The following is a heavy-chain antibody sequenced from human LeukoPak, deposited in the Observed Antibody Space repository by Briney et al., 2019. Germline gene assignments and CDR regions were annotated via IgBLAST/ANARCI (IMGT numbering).Heavy chain of an antibody. J-gene: IGHJ4*02. D-gene: IGHD1-1*01. V-gene: IGHV4-34*01. CDR2: INHSGST. Sequence: SETLSLTCAVYGGSFSGYYWSWIRQPPGKGLEWIGEINHSGSTNYNPSLKSRVTISVDTSKNQFSLKLSSVTSADTAVYYCQSRSGDYWGQGTLVTVSS. CDR3: QSRSGDY. CDR1: GGSFSGYY.